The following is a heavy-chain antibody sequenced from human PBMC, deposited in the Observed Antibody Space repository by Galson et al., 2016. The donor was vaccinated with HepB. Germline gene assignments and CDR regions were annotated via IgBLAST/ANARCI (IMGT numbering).Heavy chain of an antibody. CDR3: ARAPDSGFDVYGWSH. CDR2: IHYSGST. CDR1: VGSISTYY. D-gene: IGHD5-12*01. J-gene: IGHJ4*02. Sequence: SETLSLTCTVSVGSISTYYWSWIRQPPGKSLEWIGYIHYSGSTNCNPSLKTRVTISVDTSQTQFSLNLRSVTAADTATYYCARAPDSGFDVYGWSHWGQGALVTVSS. V-gene: IGHV4-59*12.